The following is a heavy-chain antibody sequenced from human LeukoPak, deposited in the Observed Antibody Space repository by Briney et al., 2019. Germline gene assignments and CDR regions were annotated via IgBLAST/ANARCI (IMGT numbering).Heavy chain of an antibody. CDR2: IYYSGST. Sequence: SQTLSLTCTVSGGSISSGDYYWSWIRQPPGKGLEWIGYIYYSGSTCYNPSLKSRVTISVDTSKNQFSLKLSSVTAADTAVYYCARGALYDFWSGYYIDYWGQGTLVTVSS. D-gene: IGHD3-3*01. CDR1: GGSISSGDYY. CDR3: ARGALYDFWSGYYIDY. V-gene: IGHV4-30-4*08. J-gene: IGHJ4*02.